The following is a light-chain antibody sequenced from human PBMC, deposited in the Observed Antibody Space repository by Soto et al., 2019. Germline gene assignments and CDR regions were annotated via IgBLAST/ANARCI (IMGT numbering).Light chain of an antibody. J-gene: IGLJ1*01. V-gene: IGLV1-40*01. CDR3: QSYDSSLSAYV. Sequence: QSVLTQPPSVSVAPGQRVTISCTGSSSNIGAGYDVHWYQQLPGTAPKLLIYGNSNRPSGVPDRFSGSKSGTSASLAITGLQAEDEADYYCQSYDSSLSAYVFGPGTKVTVL. CDR1: SSNIGAGYD. CDR2: GNS.